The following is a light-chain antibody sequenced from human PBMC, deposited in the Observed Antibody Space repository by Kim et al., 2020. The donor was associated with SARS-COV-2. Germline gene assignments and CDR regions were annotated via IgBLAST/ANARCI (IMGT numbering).Light chain of an antibody. Sequence: SYELTQPPSVSVAPGKTARITCGGNNIGSKSMHWYQQKPGQAPVLVIYYDSDRPSGIPERFSGSNSGNTATLTISRVEAGDEADYYSQVWDSSSYHWVFG. V-gene: IGLV3-21*04. CDR2: YDS. J-gene: IGLJ3*02. CDR1: NIGSKS. CDR3: QVWDSSSYHWV.